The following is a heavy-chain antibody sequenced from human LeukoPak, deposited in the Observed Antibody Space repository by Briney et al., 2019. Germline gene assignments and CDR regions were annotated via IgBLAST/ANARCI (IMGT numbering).Heavy chain of an antibody. J-gene: IGHJ3*02. CDR2: MNPNSGNT. Sequence: GASVKVSCTASGYTFTSYDINWVRQATGQGLEWMGWMNPNSGNTGYAQKFQGRVTMTRNTSISTAYMELSSLRSEDTAVYYCASWVAGKDACDIWGQGTMVTVSS. CDR3: ASWVAGKDACDI. V-gene: IGHV1-8*01. D-gene: IGHD6-19*01. CDR1: GYTFTSYD.